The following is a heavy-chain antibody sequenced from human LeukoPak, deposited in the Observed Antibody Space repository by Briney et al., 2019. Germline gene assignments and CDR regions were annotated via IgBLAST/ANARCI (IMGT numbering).Heavy chain of an antibody. Sequence: SETLSLTCTVSGGSISSYYWNWIRQPAGKGLEWIGRIYSSGSTNYNPSLKSRVTMSVDTSKNQFSLKLSSVTAADTAVYYCAGDSYGSGTAHTFDIWGQGTLVTVSS. J-gene: IGHJ3*02. CDR2: IYSSGST. D-gene: IGHD3-10*01. CDR3: AGDSYGSGTAHTFDI. CDR1: GGSISSYY. V-gene: IGHV4-4*07.